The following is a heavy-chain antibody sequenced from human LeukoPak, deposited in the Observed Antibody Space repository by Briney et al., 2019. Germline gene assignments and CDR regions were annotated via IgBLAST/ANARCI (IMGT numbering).Heavy chain of an antibody. D-gene: IGHD3-10*01. CDR1: GGSFSGYY. Sequence: SETLSLTCAVYGGSFSGYYWSWIRQPPGKGLEWIGEINHSGSTNYNPSLKSRDTISVDTSKNQFSLKLSSVTAADTAVYYCARATGGSGIINWFDPWGQGTLVTVSS. V-gene: IGHV4-34*01. CDR3: ARATGGSGIINWFDP. CDR2: INHSGST. J-gene: IGHJ5*02.